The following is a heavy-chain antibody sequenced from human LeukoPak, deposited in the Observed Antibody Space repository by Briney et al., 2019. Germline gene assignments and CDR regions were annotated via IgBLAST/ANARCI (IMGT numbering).Heavy chain of an antibody. D-gene: IGHD3-16*02. J-gene: IGHJ4*01. CDR2: INHSGST. CDR1: GGSFSGYY. CDR3: ARTRIMITFGGVIAPYYFAY. Sequence: SETLSLTCAVYGGSFSGYYWSWIRQPPGKGLEWIGEINHSGSTNYNPSLKSRVTISVDTSKNQFSLKLSSVTAADTAVYYCARTRIMITFGGVIAPYYFAYWGQATLVTV. V-gene: IGHV4-34*01.